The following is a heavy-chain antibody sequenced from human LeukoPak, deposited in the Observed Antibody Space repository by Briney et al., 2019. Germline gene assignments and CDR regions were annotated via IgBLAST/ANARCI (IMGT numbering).Heavy chain of an antibody. CDR1: GFTFRNYW. D-gene: IGHD6-19*01. J-gene: IGHJ4*02. CDR2: INRDGSRR. CDR3: ARDPGSSGWYYFDY. V-gene: IGHV3-74*01. Sequence: SGGSLRLSCAASGFTFRNYWMHWLRQVPEKGLVWVSRINRDGSRRDYADSVKGRFTISRDNAKNSLYLQMNSLRAEDTAVYYCARDPGSSGWYYFDYWGQGTLVTVSS.